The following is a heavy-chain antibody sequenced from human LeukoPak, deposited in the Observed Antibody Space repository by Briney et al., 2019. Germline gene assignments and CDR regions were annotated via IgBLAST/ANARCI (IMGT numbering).Heavy chain of an antibody. J-gene: IGHJ4*02. CDR1: GFTFSSYS. D-gene: IGHD4-17*01. Sequence: GGSLRLSCAASGFTFSSYSMNWVRQAPGKGLEWVSYISSSSSTIYYADSVKGRLTISRDNAKNSLYLQMNSLRAEDTAVYYCASGSGAYGDYTDYWGQGTLVTVSS. CDR2: ISSSSSTI. CDR3: ASGSGAYGDYTDY. V-gene: IGHV3-48*01.